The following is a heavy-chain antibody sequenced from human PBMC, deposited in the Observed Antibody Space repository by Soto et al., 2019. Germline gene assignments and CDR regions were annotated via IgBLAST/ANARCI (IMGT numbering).Heavy chain of an antibody. CDR2: ISRDGGST. D-gene: IGHD6-19*01. CDR3: AKDIAVAGISSPGY. CDR1: GFTFDDYT. J-gene: IGHJ4*02. Sequence: GSLRLSCAASGFTFDDYTMHWVRQAPGKGLEWVSLISRDGGSTYYADSVKGRFTISRDNSKNSLYLQMNSLRTEDTALYYCAKDIAVAGISSPGYWGQGTLVTVSS. V-gene: IGHV3-43*01.